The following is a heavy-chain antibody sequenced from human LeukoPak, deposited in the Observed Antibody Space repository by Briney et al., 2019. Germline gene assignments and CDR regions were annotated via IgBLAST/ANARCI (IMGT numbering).Heavy chain of an antibody. J-gene: IGHJ4*02. V-gene: IGHV3-64*01. D-gene: IGHD3-22*01. Sequence: GGSLRLSCAASGFTFSHYFMHWVRQAPGKGLEYLSVISYTGDKTYYAKSVKGRFVISRDNSKNTLYLQMGSLRSEDTAVYYCARDPSVAVYSGSELDFWGQGTLVTVSS. CDR1: GFTFSHYF. CDR2: ISYTGDKT. CDR3: ARDPSVAVYSGSELDF.